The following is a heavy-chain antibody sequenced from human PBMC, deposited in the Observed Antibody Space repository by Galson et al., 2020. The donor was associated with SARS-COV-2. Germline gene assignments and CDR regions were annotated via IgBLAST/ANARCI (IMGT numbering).Heavy chain of an antibody. Sequence: ASVKVSCKASGYTFTRYGISWVRQAPGQGLEWMGWISAYNGNTNYAQKLQGRVTITTDKSTSTAYMELRSLRSDDTAVYYCARWYYYDSSGYYQGDNWFDPWGQGTLVTVSS. CDR2: ISAYNGNT. CDR1: GYTFTRYG. J-gene: IGHJ5*02. V-gene: IGHV1-18*04. CDR3: ARWYYYDSSGYYQGDNWFDP. D-gene: IGHD3-22*01.